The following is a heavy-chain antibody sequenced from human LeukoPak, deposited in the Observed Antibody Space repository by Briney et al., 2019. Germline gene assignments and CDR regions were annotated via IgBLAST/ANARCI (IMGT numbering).Heavy chain of an antibody. D-gene: IGHD3-10*01. V-gene: IGHV3-66*01. Sequence: GGSLRLSCAASEFSVGSNYMTWVRQAPGKGLEWVSLIYSGGSTYYADSVKGRFTISRDNAKNSLYLQMNSLRAEDTAVYYCARAPTYGPGSSFDYWGQGTLVTVSS. J-gene: IGHJ4*02. CDR3: ARAPTYGPGSSFDY. CDR1: EFSVGSNY. CDR2: IYSGGST.